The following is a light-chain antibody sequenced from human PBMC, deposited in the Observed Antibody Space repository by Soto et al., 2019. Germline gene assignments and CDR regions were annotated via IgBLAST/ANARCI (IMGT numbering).Light chain of an antibody. CDR3: QQYDTYWT. J-gene: IGKJ1*01. CDR2: KAS. Sequence: DIQMTQSPSTLSASVGDRVIITCRASQSISSWLAWYQQKPGKAPKLLIYKASTLESGVPSRFSGSGSATAFTLTISSLQPDDFATYYCQQYDTYWTFGQGTKVEIK. V-gene: IGKV1-5*03. CDR1: QSISSW.